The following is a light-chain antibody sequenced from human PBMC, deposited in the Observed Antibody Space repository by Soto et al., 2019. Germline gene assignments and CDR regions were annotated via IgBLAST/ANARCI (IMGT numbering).Light chain of an antibody. J-gene: IGLJ3*02. CDR3: CSYAGSYWV. CDR2: DVT. Sequence: QSALTQPRSVSGSPGQSVTISCTGTGSDVGGYNYVSWYQQHPGKAPKLMIYDVTKRPSGVPDRFSGSKSGNTDSLTISGLQAEDEADYFCCSYAGSYWVFGGGTKLTVL. V-gene: IGLV2-11*01. CDR1: GSDVGGYNY.